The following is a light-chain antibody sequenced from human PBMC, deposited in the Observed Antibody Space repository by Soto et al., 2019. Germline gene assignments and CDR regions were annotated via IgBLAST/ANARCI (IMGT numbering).Light chain of an antibody. V-gene: IGKV3-20*01. CDR3: QQCGSSPPFT. Sequence: EIVLTQSPGTLSLSPGERATLSCRASQSVSSSYLAWYQQKPGQAPRLLIYGASSRATGIPDRFSGRGSGTAFTLTISRLEPEDFAVYYCQQCGSSPPFTFGPGTKVDIK. J-gene: IGKJ3*01. CDR1: QSVSSSY. CDR2: GAS.